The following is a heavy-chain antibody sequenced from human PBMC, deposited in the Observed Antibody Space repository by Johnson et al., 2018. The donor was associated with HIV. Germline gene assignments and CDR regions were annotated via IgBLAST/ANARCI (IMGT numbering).Heavy chain of an antibody. D-gene: IGHD3-3*01. V-gene: IGHV3-53*01. CDR2: IYSAGST. J-gene: IGHJ3*02. CDR3: AREFLEVGNDAFDI. Sequence: VQLVESGGGLIQPGGSLRLSCAASGFTVSSNYMSWVRQAPGKGLEWVSVIYSAGSTGYVDSVKGRFTISRDNAKNFLYLQMNSLRAEDTAVYYCAREFLEVGNDAFDIWGQGTMVTVSS. CDR1: GFTVSSNY.